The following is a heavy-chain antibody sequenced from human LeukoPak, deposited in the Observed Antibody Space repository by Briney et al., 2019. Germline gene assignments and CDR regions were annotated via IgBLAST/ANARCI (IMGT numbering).Heavy chain of an antibody. CDR2: INPNSGGT. Sequence: ASVKVSCKASGYTFTDYYMHWVRQAPGQGLEWMGWINPNSGGTNYAQKFQGRVTMTRDTSISTAYMELSRLRSDDTAVYYCAREIARNVVVVAATNFDYWGQGTLVTVSS. CDR3: AREIARNVVVVAATNFDY. D-gene: IGHD2-15*01. V-gene: IGHV1-2*02. CDR1: GYTFTDYY. J-gene: IGHJ4*02.